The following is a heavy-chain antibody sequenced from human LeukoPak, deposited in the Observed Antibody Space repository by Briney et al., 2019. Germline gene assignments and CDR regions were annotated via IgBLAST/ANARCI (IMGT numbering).Heavy chain of an antibody. CDR2: IYSRGST. CDR3: ARRYCSTITCHDCFDY. D-gene: IGHD2-2*01. Sequence: SETLSLTCTLSGGSISSGDYYWSWIRQPAGKGLEWIGRIYSRGSTNYNPSLKSRVTISADTSKNQFSLKLSSVTAADTAVYYCARRYCSTITCHDCFDYWGQGTLVTVSS. J-gene: IGHJ4*02. V-gene: IGHV4-61*02. CDR1: GGSISSGDYY.